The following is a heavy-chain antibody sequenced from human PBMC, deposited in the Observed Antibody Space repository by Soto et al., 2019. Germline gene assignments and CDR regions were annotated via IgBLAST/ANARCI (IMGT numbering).Heavy chain of an antibody. J-gene: IGHJ3*02. CDR2: ISAYNGNT. CDR1: GYTFTSYG. V-gene: IGHV1-18*01. CDR3: AIPYSRGWNGGAFDI. Sequence: ASVKVSCKASGYTFTSYGISWVRQAPGQGLEWMGRISAYNGNTNYAQKFQGRVTITADKSTSTAYMELSSLRSEDTAVYYCAIPYSRGWNGGAFDIWGQGTMVTVSS. D-gene: IGHD6-19*01.